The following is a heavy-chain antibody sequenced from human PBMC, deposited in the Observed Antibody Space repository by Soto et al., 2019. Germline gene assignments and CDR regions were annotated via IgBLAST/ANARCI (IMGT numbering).Heavy chain of an antibody. CDR3: ATAGVYDSIWGSYRYHGALDAFDI. V-gene: IGHV4-31*03. Sequence: PSETLSLTCTVSGGSISSGGYYWSWIRQHPGKGLEWIGYIYYSGSTYYNPSLKSRVTISVDTSKNQFSLKLSSVTAADTAVYYCATAGVYDSIWGSYRYHGALDAFDIWGQGTMVTVSS. J-gene: IGHJ3*02. CDR1: GGSISSGGYY. D-gene: IGHD3-16*02. CDR2: IYYSGST.